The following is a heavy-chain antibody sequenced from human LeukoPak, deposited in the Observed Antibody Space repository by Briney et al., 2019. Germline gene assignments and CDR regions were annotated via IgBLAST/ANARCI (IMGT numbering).Heavy chain of an antibody. CDR2: IYYSGST. J-gene: IGHJ4*02. D-gene: IGHD6-6*01. CDR3: ARVGIAARPFFDY. CDR1: GGSISSYY. V-gene: IGHV4-59*01. Sequence: SETLSLTCTVSGGSISSYYWSWIRQPPGKGLEWIGYIYYSGSTNYNPSLKSRVTISLDTSKNQFSLKLSSVTAADTAVYYCARVGIAARPFFDYWGQGTPVTVSS.